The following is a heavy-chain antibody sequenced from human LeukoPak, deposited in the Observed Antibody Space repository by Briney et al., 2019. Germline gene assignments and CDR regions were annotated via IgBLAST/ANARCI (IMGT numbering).Heavy chain of an antibody. D-gene: IGHD6-19*01. CDR3: ARALTRYSTAWYGY. CDR1: GFTFRDYY. V-gene: IGHV1-2*02. Sequence: ASVKVSCKTSGFTFRDYYIHWVRQAPGQGLEWMGWLNPYSGGTNYAQKFQGRVTLTRDTSITTAYMDLSSLTSDDTALYYCARALTRYSTAWYGYWGQGTLVTVSS. CDR2: LNPYSGGT. J-gene: IGHJ4*02.